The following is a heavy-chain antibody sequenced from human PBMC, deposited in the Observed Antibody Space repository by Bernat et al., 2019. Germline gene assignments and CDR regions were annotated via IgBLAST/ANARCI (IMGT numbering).Heavy chain of an antibody. CDR2: IIPIFGTA. CDR3: ARGACSSTSCSKRFDY. Sequence: QVQLVQSGAEVKKPGSSVKVSCKASGGTFSSYAISWVRQAPGQGLEWMGGIIPIFGTANYAQKFQGRVTITADESAGTAYMELSSLRSEDTAVYYCARGACSSTSCSKRFDYWGQGTLVTVSS. J-gene: IGHJ4*02. CDR1: GGTFSSYA. V-gene: IGHV1-69*01. D-gene: IGHD2-2*01.